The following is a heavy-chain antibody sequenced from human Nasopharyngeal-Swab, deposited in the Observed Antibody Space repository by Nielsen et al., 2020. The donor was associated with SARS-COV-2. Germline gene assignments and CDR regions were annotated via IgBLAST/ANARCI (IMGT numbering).Heavy chain of an antibody. CDR3: ATSPGIAVAGTHLSWFDP. V-gene: IGHV1-24*01. Sequence: ASSKVFCKASGYTLTELSMHCLRHAPGKGLEWMGGFDPEDGETIYAQKFQGRVTMTEDTSTDTAYMELSSLRSEDTAVYYCATSPGIAVAGTHLSWFDPWGQGTLVTVSS. D-gene: IGHD6-19*01. CDR2: FDPEDGET. J-gene: IGHJ5*02. CDR1: GYTLTELS.